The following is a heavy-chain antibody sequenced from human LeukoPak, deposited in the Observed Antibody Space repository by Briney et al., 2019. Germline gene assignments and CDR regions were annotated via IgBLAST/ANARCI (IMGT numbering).Heavy chain of an antibody. J-gene: IGHJ5*02. CDR3: ARGGRWLTSWFDP. D-gene: IGHD4/OR15-4a*01. CDR2: IKQDGSEK. Sequence: PGGSLRLSCAASGFIFSSFWMTWVRQAPGKGLEWVANIKQDGSEKYYVDSVKGRFTISRDNAKNSLYLQMNSLRAEDTAVYYCARGGRWLTSWFDPWGQGTLVTVSS. V-gene: IGHV3-7*01. CDR1: GFIFSSFW.